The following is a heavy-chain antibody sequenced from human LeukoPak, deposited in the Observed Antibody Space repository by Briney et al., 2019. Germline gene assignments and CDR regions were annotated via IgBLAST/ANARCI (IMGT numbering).Heavy chain of an antibody. V-gene: IGHV3-15*04. CDR1: GFTFSDYY. CDR3: ATERGYSGSRIFDF. D-gene: IGHD6-13*01. Sequence: GGSLRLSCAASGFTFSDYYMSWIRQAPGTGLEWVGRIETKTGGGTTDYAAPVKGRFTVSRDDSQNTLYLQMNSLKTEDTAIYYRATERGYSGSRIFDFWGQGSLVTVSS. J-gene: IGHJ4*02. CDR2: IETKTGGGTT.